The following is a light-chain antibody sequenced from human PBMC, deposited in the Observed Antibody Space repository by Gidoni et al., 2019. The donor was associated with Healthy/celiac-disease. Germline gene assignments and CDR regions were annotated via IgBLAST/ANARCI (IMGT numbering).Light chain of an antibody. J-gene: IGLJ2*01. CDR1: KLGDKY. CDR2: EDI. V-gene: IGLV3-1*01. CDR3: QAWDSSPVV. Sequence: SYEVTQPPSVSVSPGQTASITCSGDKLGDKYVCWYQQKPGQSPVLVIYEDIKRPSGIPERFSGSNSGNTATLTISGTQAMDEADYYCQAWDSSPVVFGGGTKLTVL.